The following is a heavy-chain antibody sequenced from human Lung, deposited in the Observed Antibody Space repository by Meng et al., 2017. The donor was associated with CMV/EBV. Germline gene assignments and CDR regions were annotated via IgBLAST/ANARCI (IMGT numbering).Heavy chain of an antibody. V-gene: IGHV1-69*10. J-gene: IGHJ3*01. CDR3: AGRGPYGRVINV. D-gene: IGHD3-10*01. CDR1: GGTSNTYT. Sequence: SVKVSCKASGGTSNTYTFNWVRQAPGRGLEWMGGIIPYLGEPTYAQGFQGRVTITTDRSTTADMELNGLRSDDTAVYYCAGRGPYGRVINVWGQGPVVTVSS. CDR2: IIPYLGEP.